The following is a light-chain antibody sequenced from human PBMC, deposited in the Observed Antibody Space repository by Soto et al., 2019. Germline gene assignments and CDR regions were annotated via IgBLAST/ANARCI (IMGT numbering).Light chain of an antibody. CDR2: DVS. Sequence: QSALTQPASVSGSPGQSITISCTGTSSDVGGYNYVSWYQQHPGKAPKLMIYDVSNRPSGVSNRFSGSKSGNTASLTISGLPAEDEADYYCSSYTSSSTPYVFGTWTKVTVL. CDR1: SSDVGGYNY. J-gene: IGLJ1*01. V-gene: IGLV2-14*01. CDR3: SSYTSSSTPYV.